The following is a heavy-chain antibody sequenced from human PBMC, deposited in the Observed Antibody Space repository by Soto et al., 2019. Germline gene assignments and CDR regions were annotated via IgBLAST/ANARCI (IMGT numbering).Heavy chain of an antibody. D-gene: IGHD1-26*01. Sequence: GGSLRLSCAASRFTFSSYAMSWVRQAPGKGLEWVSTISAGGASTYYADSVKGRFTISRDNSKNTLYLQMNCLRAEDTAVYYCAKALWLLRDDYWGQGTLVTVSS. V-gene: IGHV3-23*01. CDR3: AKALWLLRDDY. CDR1: RFTFSSYA. CDR2: ISAGGAST. J-gene: IGHJ4*02.